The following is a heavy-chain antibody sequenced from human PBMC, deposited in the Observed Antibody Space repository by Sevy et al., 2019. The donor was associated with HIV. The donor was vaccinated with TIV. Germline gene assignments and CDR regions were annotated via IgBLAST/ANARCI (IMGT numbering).Heavy chain of an antibody. CDR2: IDPNNGDT. D-gene: IGHD3-10*02. J-gene: IGHJ5*02. Sequence: ATVKVSCKAFGYRFGAHYMHWIRQAPGQGFEWMGWIDPNNGDTKYSKGFQGRVALTRDTSTSTSYVELKNLTPDDTAVYYCARDYYVCGGNHNYFDPWGQGTLVTVSS. CDR1: GYRFGAHY. CDR3: ARDYYVCGGNHNYFDP. V-gene: IGHV1-2*02.